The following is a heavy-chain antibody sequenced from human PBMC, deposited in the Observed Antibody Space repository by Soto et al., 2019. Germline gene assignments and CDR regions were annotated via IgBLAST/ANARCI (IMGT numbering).Heavy chain of an antibody. CDR3: ARDEQQLVLGWFDP. V-gene: IGHV1-18*01. CDR2: ISAYNGNT. CDR1: GYTFTSYG. J-gene: IGHJ5*02. D-gene: IGHD6-13*01. Sequence: AASVKVSCKASGYTFTSYGISWVRQAPGQGLEWMGWISAYNGNTNYAQKLQGRVTMTTDTSTSTAYMELRSLRSDDTAVYYCARDEQQLVLGWFDPWGQGTLVTVSS.